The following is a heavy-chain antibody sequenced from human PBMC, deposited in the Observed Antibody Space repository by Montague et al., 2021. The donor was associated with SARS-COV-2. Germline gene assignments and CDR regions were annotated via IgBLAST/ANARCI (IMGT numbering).Heavy chain of an antibody. Sequence: SETLSLTCAVHGTSFSGYYWNWIRQPPGKGLEWIGEINHGGSTKYSPSLKSRLTISADTSKNQFSLKLTYVAAADTAVYYCARLRDGVVPSPILGVGPYYSYYYMDVWGRGTPVTVSS. CDR2: INHGGST. J-gene: IGHJ6*03. CDR3: ARLRDGVVPSPILGVGPYYSYYYMDV. D-gene: IGHD3-10*01. CDR1: GTSFSGYY. V-gene: IGHV4-34*01.